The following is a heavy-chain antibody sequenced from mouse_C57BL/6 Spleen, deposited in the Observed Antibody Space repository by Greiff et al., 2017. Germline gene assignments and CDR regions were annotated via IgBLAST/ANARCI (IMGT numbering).Heavy chain of an antibody. CDR3: ARYYYGSSAWYFDV. CDR1: GYTFTSYW. V-gene: IGHV1-52*01. Sequence: QVQLQPGAELVRPGSSVKLSCKASGYTFTSYWMHWVKQRPIQGLEWIGNIDPSDSETHYNQKFKDKATLTVDKSSSTAYMQLSSLTSEDSAVYYCARYYYGSSAWYFDVWGTGTTVTVSS. D-gene: IGHD1-1*01. CDR2: IDPSDSET. J-gene: IGHJ1*03.